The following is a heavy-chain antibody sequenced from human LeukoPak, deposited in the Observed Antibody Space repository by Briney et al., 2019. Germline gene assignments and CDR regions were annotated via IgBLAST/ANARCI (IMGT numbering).Heavy chain of an antibody. J-gene: IGHJ4*02. CDR2: ISWNSGSI. D-gene: IGHD3-22*01. V-gene: IGHV3-9*03. Sequence: GGSLRLSCAASGFTFDDYAMHWVRQAPGKGLEWVSGISWNSGSIGYADSVKGRFTISRDSAKNSLYLQMNSLRAEDMALYYCAKDGDYYDSSGYYENWGQGTLVTVSS. CDR1: GFTFDDYA. CDR3: AKDGDYYDSSGYYEN.